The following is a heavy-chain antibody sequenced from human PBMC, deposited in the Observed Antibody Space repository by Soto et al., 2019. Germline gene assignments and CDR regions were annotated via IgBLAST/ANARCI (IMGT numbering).Heavy chain of an antibody. CDR2: IWMDGKEK. CDR1: GFTFSSYG. D-gene: IGHD2-21*02. Sequence: QVQLVESGGGVVQPGRSLRLSCAASGFTFSSYGMHWVRQAPGKGLEWVAVIWMDGKEKYYVDSVEGRFTVSRDNSKNTLYLQMNCVRAEDTAVYHCARERGGDDPIDHWGQGTLVTVSS. V-gene: IGHV3-33*01. J-gene: IGHJ4*02. CDR3: ARERGGDDPIDH.